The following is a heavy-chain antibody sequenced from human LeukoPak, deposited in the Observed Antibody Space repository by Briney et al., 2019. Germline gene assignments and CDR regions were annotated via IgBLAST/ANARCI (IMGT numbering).Heavy chain of an antibody. CDR1: GYSISSGYY. D-gene: IGHD1-26*01. V-gene: IGHV4-38-2*02. Sequence: SETLSLTCTVSGYSISSGYYWGWIRQPPGKGLEWIGSIYHSGCTYYNPSLKSRVTISVDTSKNQFSLKLSSVTAADTAVYYCARSLSGSSGAISYWGQGTLVTVSS. J-gene: IGHJ4*02. CDR2: IYHSGCT. CDR3: ARSLSGSSGAISY.